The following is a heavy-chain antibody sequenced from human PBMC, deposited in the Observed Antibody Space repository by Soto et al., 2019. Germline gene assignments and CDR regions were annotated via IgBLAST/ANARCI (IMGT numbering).Heavy chain of an antibody. CDR2: ISAYNGNT. V-gene: IGHV1-18*01. J-gene: IGHJ5*02. CDR1: GYTFTSYG. CDR3: ATLQGSGSHNWFDP. Sequence: ASVKVSCKASGYTFTSYGISWVRQAPGQGLEWMGWISAYNGNTNYAQKLQGRVTMTTDTSTSTAYMELRSLRSDDTAVYYCATLQGSGSHNWFDPWGQGTLVTVSS. D-gene: IGHD3-10*01.